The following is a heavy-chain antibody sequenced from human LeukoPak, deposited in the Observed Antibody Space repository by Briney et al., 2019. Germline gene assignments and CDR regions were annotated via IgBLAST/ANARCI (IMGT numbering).Heavy chain of an antibody. D-gene: IGHD3-22*01. V-gene: IGHV1-18*01. CDR3: ARGAPYYYDSSGYYYADLDY. Sequence: ASVKVSCKASGYTFTSYGISWVRQAPGQGLEWMGWISAYNGNTNYAQKLQGRVTMTTDTSTSTAYMELRSLRSDDTAVYYCARGAPYYYDSSGYYYADLDYWGQGTLVTVSS. CDR2: ISAYNGNT. J-gene: IGHJ4*02. CDR1: GYTFTSYG.